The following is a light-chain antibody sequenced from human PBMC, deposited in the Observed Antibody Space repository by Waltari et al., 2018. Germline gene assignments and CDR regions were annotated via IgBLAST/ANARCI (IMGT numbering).Light chain of an antibody. Sequence: SYVLTQPPSVSVAPGQTATITCGGDNLGRKSVHWYQKKPGPAPVLVIFDDSDRPSGIPERLSGSNSDNTATLSINRVEAGDEADYYCQVWDSSSDHWLFGGGTELTVL. CDR3: QVWDSSSDHWL. CDR1: NLGRKS. J-gene: IGLJ3*02. V-gene: IGLV3-21*02. CDR2: DDS.